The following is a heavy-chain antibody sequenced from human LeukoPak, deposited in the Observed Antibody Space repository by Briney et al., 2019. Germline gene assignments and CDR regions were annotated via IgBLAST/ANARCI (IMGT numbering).Heavy chain of an antibody. V-gene: IGHV1-2*06. D-gene: IGHD3-10*01. CDR2: ISPNSGGT. J-gene: IGHJ4*02. CDR3: ARDTDWSYSFDY. CDR1: GYTFTGYY. Sequence: ASVKVSCKASGYTFTGYYMHWVRQAPGQGLEWMGRISPNSGGTNYAQKFQGRVTMTRDTSISTAYMELSRLRSDDTAVYYCARDTDWSYSFDYWGQGTLVTVSS.